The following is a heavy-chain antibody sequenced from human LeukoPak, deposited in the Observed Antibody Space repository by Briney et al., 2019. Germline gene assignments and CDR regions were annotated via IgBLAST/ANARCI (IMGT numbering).Heavy chain of an antibody. J-gene: IGHJ4*02. CDR1: GGSISSGGYS. CDR3: ATHVKYCSSTSCYETFDY. V-gene: IGHV4-30-2*01. CDR2: IYHSGST. D-gene: IGHD2-2*01. Sequence: SETPSLTCAVSGGSISSGGYSWSWIRQPPGKGLEWIGYIYHSGSTYYNPSLKSRVTISVDRSKNQFSLKLSSVTAADTAVYYCATHVKYCSSTSCYETFDYWGQGTLVTVSS.